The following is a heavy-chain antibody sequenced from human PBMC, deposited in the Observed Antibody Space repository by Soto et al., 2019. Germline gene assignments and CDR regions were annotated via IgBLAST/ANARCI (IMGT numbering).Heavy chain of an antibody. D-gene: IGHD2-2*01. CDR3: ARDALVPAAISGWFDS. J-gene: IGHJ5*01. CDR1: DGPVSIWSFY. Sequence: SETLSLTCTVSDGPVSIWSFYWSWIRESPGKGLEWIGNIYYTGNTNYNPSLKSRVTISLDTSKNHFSLKLSSVTAANTALYYCARDALVPAAISGWFDSSGQGPLVIGSS. CDR2: IYYTGNT. V-gene: IGHV4-61*03.